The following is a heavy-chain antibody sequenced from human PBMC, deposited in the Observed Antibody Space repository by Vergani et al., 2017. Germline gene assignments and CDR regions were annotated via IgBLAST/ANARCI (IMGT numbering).Heavy chain of an antibody. V-gene: IGHV4-59*01. J-gene: IGHJ5*02. Sequence: QVQLQESGPGLVKPSEPLSLTCTVSGGSISSYYWSWIRQPPGEGLEWIGYIYYSGSTNYNPSLKSRITISVDTSKNQFSLKLSSVTAADTAVYYCARQAGVFFPGWFDPWGQGTLVTVSS. CDR3: ARQAGVFFPGWFDP. D-gene: IGHD2/OR15-2a*01. CDR1: GGSISSYY. CDR2: IYYSGST.